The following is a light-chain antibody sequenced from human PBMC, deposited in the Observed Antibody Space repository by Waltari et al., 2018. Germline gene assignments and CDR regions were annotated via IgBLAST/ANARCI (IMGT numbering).Light chain of an antibody. Sequence: DIQMTQSPSSLSASVGDRVTITCRASQSVGSYLNWYQQKPGKAPKVLIYAASILQSGVPSRFSGSGSGTVFTLTISSLQPEDFATYHCQQSYNVYRTNTFGGGTKVEI. CDR3: QQSYNVYRTNT. V-gene: IGKV1-39*01. CDR1: QSVGSY. J-gene: IGKJ4*01. CDR2: AAS.